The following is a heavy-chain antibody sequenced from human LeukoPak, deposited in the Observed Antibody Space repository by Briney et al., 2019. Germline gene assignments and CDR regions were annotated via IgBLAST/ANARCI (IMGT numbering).Heavy chain of an antibody. J-gene: IGHJ5*02. CDR2: IYYSVST. D-gene: IGHD2-2*01. CDR3: ARHPYQLLWLSWFDP. V-gene: IGHV4-39*01. CDR1: GGSSSSSRYY. Sequence: PSETLSLTCTVSGGSSSSSRYYWGWIRQPPGKGLEWMGSIYYSVSTYSNPSLKRRVTISVDTSKNQFSLKLSSVTAADTAVYYCARHPYQLLWLSWFDPWGQGTLVTVSS.